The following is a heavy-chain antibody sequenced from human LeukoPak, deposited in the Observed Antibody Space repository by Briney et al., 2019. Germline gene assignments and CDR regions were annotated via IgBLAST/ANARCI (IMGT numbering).Heavy chain of an antibody. V-gene: IGHV1-3*01. CDR2: INAGNGNT. CDR3: ARQITYGDIYFDY. CDR1: GYTFTSYT. D-gene: IGHD4-17*01. J-gene: IGHJ4*02. Sequence: GASVKVSCRASGYTFTSYTLHWVRQAPGQRLEWMGWINAGNGNTKYSQKFQGRVTITRDTSASTAYMELSSLRSEDTAVYYYARQITYGDIYFDYWGQGTLVTVSS.